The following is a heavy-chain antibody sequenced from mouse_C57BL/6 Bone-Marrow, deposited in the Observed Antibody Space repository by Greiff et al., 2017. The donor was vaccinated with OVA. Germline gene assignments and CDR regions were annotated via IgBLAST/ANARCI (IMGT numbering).Heavy chain of an antibody. Sequence: EVKVVESGAELVKPGASVKLSCTASGFNIKDYYMHWVKQRTEQGLEWIGRIDPEDGETKYAPKFQGKATITADTSSNTAYLQLSSLTSEDTAVYYCARDSNCAWFAYWGQGTLVTVSA. D-gene: IGHD2-5*01. J-gene: IGHJ3*01. CDR1: GFNIKDYY. CDR2: IDPEDGET. CDR3: ARDSNCAWFAY. V-gene: IGHV14-2*01.